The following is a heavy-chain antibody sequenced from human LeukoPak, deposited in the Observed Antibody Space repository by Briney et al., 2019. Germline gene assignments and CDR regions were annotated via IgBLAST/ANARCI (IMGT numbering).Heavy chain of an antibody. CDR3: AKGYIQRSGWPDYYYGMDV. CDR1: GFTFSSYG. CDR2: ISYDGSNK. J-gene: IGHJ6*02. Sequence: PGGSLRLSCAASGFTFSSYGMHWVRQAPGKGLEWVAVISYDGSNKYYADSVKGRFTISRDNSKNTLYLQMNSLRAEDTAVYYCAKGYIQRSGWPDYYYGMDVWGQGTTVTVSS. D-gene: IGHD6-19*01. V-gene: IGHV3-30*18.